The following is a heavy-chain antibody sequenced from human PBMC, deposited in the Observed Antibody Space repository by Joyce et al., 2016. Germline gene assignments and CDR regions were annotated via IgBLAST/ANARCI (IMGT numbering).Heavy chain of an antibody. CDR1: GGSVNSGTYS. Sequence: QVQLQESGPGLVKPSETLSLTCTVSGGSVNSGTYSWNWIRQPPGKGLEWIGYITYTGSTKYIPSLQSRVIISADTSKNQFSLKLSAVTAADTAVYYCATGRIDYYDRGGYYSFGFDSWGQGSLVTVSS. J-gene: IGHJ4*02. D-gene: IGHD3-22*01. CDR2: ITYTGST. V-gene: IGHV4-61*01. CDR3: ATGRIDYYDRGGYYSFGFDS.